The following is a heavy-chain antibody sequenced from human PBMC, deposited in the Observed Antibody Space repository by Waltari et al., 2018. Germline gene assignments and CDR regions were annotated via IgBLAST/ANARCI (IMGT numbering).Heavy chain of an antibody. D-gene: IGHD1-26*01. J-gene: IGHJ5*02. CDR2: IKQDGSEK. CDR1: GFTFSSYW. Sequence: EVQLVESGGGLVQPGGSLRLSCAASGFTFSSYWMSWVRQAPGKGLEWVANIKQDGSEKYYVDSVKGRFTISRDNDKNSLYLQMNSLRAEDTAVYYCARDAIVGATNWFDPWGQGTLVTVSS. CDR3: ARDAIVGATNWFDP. V-gene: IGHV3-7*01.